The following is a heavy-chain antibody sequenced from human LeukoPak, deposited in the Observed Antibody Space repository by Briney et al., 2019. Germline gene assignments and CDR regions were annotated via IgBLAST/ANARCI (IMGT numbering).Heavy chain of an antibody. Sequence: PGGSLRLSCAASGFTVSSSYMSWVRQPPGKGLEWIGEIDHSGGTNYNPSLKSRVTISVDKSKNQISLKLSSVTAADTAVYYCASKEYYYYGMDVWGQGTTVTVSS. CDR3: ASKEYYYYGMDV. J-gene: IGHJ6*01. CDR2: IDHSGGT. V-gene: IGHV4-4*02. CDR1: GFTVSSSYM.